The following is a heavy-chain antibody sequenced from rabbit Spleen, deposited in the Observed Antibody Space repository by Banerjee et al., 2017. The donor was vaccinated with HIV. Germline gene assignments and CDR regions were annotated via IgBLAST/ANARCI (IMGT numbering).Heavy chain of an antibody. D-gene: IGHD8-1*01. V-gene: IGHV1S45*01. CDR3: ARDTGSSFSSYGMDL. CDR1: GFSFSDSYY. CDR2: IYTGGSGGI. J-gene: IGHJ6*01. Sequence: QEQLEESGGGLAQPEGSLTLTCTASGFSFSDSYYIYWVRQAPGKGLEWIGCIYTGGSGGIYYASWARGRLTISKTSSTTVTLQMTSLTVADTATYFCARDTGSSFSSYGMDLWGPGPWSPS.